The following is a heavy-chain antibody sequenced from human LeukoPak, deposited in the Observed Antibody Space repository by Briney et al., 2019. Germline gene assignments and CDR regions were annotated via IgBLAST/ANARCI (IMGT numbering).Heavy chain of an antibody. CDR2: IIPIFGTA. V-gene: IGHV1-69*13. CDR3: ASPYDSSGYYRG. D-gene: IGHD3-22*01. J-gene: IGHJ4*02. CDR1: GGTFSSYA. Sequence: ASVKVSCKASGGTFSSYAISWVRQAPGQGLEWMGGIIPIFGTANYAQKFQGRVTITADESTSTAYMELSSLRSEDTAVYYCASPYDSSGYYRGWGQGTLVTVSS.